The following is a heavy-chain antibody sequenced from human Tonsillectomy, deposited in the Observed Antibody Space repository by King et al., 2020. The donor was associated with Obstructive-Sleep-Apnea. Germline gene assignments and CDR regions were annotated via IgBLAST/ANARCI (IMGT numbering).Heavy chain of an antibody. CDR2: IKRKTDGGTT. D-gene: IGHD1-26*01. Sequence: VQLVESGGGLVKPGGSLRLSCAASGFTFSNAWMSWVRQAPGKGLEWVGRIKRKTDGGTTDYAAPVKGKFTISGDDSKNTLYLQMNSLKTEDTAVYYCTTGGVGAWGQGTLVTVSS. CDR1: GFTFSNAW. CDR3: TTGGVGA. V-gene: IGHV3-15*01. J-gene: IGHJ5*02.